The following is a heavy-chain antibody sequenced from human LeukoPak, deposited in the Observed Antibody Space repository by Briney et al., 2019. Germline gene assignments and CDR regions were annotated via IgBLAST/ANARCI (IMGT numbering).Heavy chain of an antibody. CDR1: GFTFSSYA. D-gene: IGHD3-9*01. Sequence: PGGSLRLSCAASGFTFSSYAMHWVRQAPGKGLKWVAVISYDGSNKYYADSVKGRFTISRDNSKNTLYLQMNSLRAEDTAVYYCARVRGYYDILTGYQDYWGQGTLVTVSS. CDR2: ISYDGSNK. J-gene: IGHJ4*02. CDR3: ARVRGYYDILTGYQDY. V-gene: IGHV3-30-3*01.